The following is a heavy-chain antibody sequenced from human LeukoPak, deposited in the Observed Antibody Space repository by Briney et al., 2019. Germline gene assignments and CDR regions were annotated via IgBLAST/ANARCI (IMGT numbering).Heavy chain of an antibody. CDR2: ISAYNGNT. D-gene: IGHD3-10*01. Sequence: ASVKVSCKASGGTFSSYAISWVRQAPGQGLKWMGWISAYNGNTNYAQKLQGRVTMTTDTSTSTAYMELRSLRSDDTAVYYCAREGLGSYYSGWFDPWGQGTLVTVSS. V-gene: IGHV1-18*01. J-gene: IGHJ5*02. CDR1: GGTFSSYA. CDR3: AREGLGSYYSGWFDP.